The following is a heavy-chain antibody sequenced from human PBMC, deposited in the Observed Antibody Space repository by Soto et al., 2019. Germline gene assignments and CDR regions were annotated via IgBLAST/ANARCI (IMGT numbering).Heavy chain of an antibody. CDR3: AKTFYGDRDV. CDR2: INGGNGNT. CDR1: GDTITNTD. Sequence: GDTITNTDIDWINKAPGERIEWMDWINGGNGNTKYSRNFQGKVTMTRKTSISKAYMELSSLRSEDTAVYYCAKTFYGDRDV. J-gene: IGHJ3*01. D-gene: IGHD4-17*01. V-gene: IGHV1-3*01.